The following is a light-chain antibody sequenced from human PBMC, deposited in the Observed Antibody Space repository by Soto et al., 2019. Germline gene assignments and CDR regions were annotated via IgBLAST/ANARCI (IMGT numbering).Light chain of an antibody. J-gene: IGLJ2*01. V-gene: IGLV1-44*01. CDR1: SSNIGSNT. CDR3: AAWDDSLNGPV. CDR2: TND. Sequence: SVLTQPPSASGTPGQRVTISCSGSSSNIGSNTVSWYQQLPGTAPKLLMYTNDQRPSGVPDRFSGSKSGTSASLAISGLQSEDEADYYCAAWDDSLNGPVFGGGTKLTVL.